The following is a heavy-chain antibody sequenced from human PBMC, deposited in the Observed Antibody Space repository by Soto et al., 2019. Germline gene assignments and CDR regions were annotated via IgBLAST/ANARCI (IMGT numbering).Heavy chain of an antibody. V-gene: IGHV1-8*01. CDR3: ARRDYDILTLGYYMDV. Sequence: ASVKVSCKASGYTFTSYDINWVRQATGQGLEWMGWMNPNSGNTGYAQKFQGRVTMTRNTSISTAYMELSSLRSEDTAVYYCARRDYDILTLGYYMDVWGKGTTVTVSS. CDR1: GYTFTSYD. J-gene: IGHJ6*03. D-gene: IGHD3-9*01. CDR2: MNPNSGNT.